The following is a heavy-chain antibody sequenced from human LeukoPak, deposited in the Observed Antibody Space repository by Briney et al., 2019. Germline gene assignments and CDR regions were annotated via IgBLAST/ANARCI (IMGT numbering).Heavy chain of an antibody. CDR1: GGSISSGSYY. CDR2: IYTSGST. V-gene: IGHV4-61*02. Sequence: PSETLSLTCTVSGGSISSGSYYWSWIRQPAGKGLEWIGRIYTSGSTNYNPSLKSRVTISVDTSKNQFSLKLSSVTAADTAVYYCARCSSSGWYTSYYMDVWGKGTTVTVSS. CDR3: ARCSSSGWYTSYYMDV. D-gene: IGHD6-19*01. J-gene: IGHJ6*03.